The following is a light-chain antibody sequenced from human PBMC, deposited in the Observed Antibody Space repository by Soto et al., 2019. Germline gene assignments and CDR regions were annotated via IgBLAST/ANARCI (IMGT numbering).Light chain of an antibody. CDR1: QSISNW. J-gene: IGKJ4*01. CDR3: QQYISVSLLT. V-gene: IGKV1-5*03. CDR2: RAS. Sequence: DIQMTQSPSTLPASVGDTVTITCRASQSISNWLAWYQQKPGKAPKLLIYRASTLESGVPSRFSGSGSGTEFTLTISSLQPDDFSTYYCQQYISVSLLTFGGGTKVDIK.